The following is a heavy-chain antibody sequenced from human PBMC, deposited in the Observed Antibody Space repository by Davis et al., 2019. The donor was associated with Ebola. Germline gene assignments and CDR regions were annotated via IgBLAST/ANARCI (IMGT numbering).Heavy chain of an antibody. J-gene: IGHJ4*02. CDR2: MNPNSGNT. D-gene: IGHD3-22*01. Sequence: ASVKVSCKASGYTFTSYDINWVRQATGQGLEWMGWMNPNSGNTGYAQKFQGRVTMTRNTSISTAYMELSSLRSEDTAMYYCARGSPYYYDSSGYSGRGLDDYWGQGTLVTVSS. V-gene: IGHV1-8*01. CDR1: GYTFTSYD. CDR3: ARGSPYYYDSSGYSGRGLDDY.